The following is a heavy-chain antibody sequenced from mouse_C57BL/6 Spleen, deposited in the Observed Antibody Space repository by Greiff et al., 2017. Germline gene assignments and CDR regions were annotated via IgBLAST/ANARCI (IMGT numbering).Heavy chain of an antibody. CDR1: GFSLTSYC. D-gene: IGHD4-1*02. J-gene: IGHJ2*01. CDR3: ARKGTNWDFDY. CDR2: IWSGGST. V-gene: IGHV2-2*01. Sequence: QVQLKQSGPGLVQPSQSLSITCTVSGFSLTSYCVHWVRQSPGKGLEWLGVIWSGGSTDYNAAFISRLSISKDNSKSQVFFKMNSLQADDTARYYCARKGTNWDFDYWGQGTTLTVSA.